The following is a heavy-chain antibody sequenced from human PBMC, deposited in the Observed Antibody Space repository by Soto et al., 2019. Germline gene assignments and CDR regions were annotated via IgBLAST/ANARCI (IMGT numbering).Heavy chain of an antibody. CDR3: ARPGVIYGSGSYAAFDI. V-gene: IGHV3-74*01. Sequence: GRRRVIQAPRKGLVWVSRINSDGSSTSYADSVKGRFTISRDNAKNTLYLQMNSLRAEDTAVYYCARPGVIYGSGSYAAFDIWGQGTMVTVSS. CDR1: G. CDR2: INSDGSST. J-gene: IGHJ3*02. D-gene: IGHD3-10*01.